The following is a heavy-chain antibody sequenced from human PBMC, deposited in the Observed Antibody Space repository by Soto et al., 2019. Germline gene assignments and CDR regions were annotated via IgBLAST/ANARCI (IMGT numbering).Heavy chain of an antibody. CDR1: DGSISSYY. CDR3: ARRYGYSFDY. CDR2: IYYSGST. V-gene: IGHV4-59*08. Sequence: SELLSDTCSVGDGSISSYYWSWIRQPPGKGLEWIGYIYYSGSTNYNPSLKSRVTISVDTSKNQFSLKLSSVTAADTAVYYCARRYGYSFDYWGQGTLVTVSS. J-gene: IGHJ4*02. D-gene: IGHD1-1*01.